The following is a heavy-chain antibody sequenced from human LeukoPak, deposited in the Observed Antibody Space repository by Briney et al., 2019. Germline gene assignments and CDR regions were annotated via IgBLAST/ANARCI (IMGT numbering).Heavy chain of an antibody. Sequence: GGSLRLSCAASGFTFSSYWMSWVRQAPGKGLEWVANTKQDGSEKYYVDSVKGRFTISRDNAKNSLYLQMNSLRAEDTAVYYCARDPTPEYSSSSGDYWGQGTLVTVSS. D-gene: IGHD6-6*01. V-gene: IGHV3-7*01. CDR1: GFTFSSYW. CDR2: TKQDGSEK. CDR3: ARDPTPEYSSSSGDY. J-gene: IGHJ4*02.